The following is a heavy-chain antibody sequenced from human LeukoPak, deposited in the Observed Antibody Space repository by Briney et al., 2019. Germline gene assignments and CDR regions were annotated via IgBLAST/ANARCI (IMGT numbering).Heavy chain of an antibody. Sequence: PGGSLRLSCAASGFTFSSYWMSWVRQAPGKGLEWVANIKQDGSEKYYVDSVKGRFTISRDNAKNSLYLQMNSLRAEDTAVYYCARDGESIVVVTAAFDIWGQGTMVTVSS. CDR2: IKQDGSEK. CDR1: GFTFSSYW. CDR3: ARDGESIVVVTAAFDI. J-gene: IGHJ3*02. D-gene: IGHD2-21*02. V-gene: IGHV3-7*01.